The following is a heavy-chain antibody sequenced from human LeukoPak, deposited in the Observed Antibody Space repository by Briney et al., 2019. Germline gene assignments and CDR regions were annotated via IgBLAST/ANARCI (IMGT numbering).Heavy chain of an antibody. CDR2: INTNTGNP. CDR1: GYTFTSYA. V-gene: IGHV7-4-1*02. CDR3: ARVVVAADYYYYYMDV. D-gene: IGHD2-15*01. J-gene: IGHJ6*03. Sequence: GASVKVSCKASGYTFTSYAMNWVRQAPGQGLEWMGWINTNTGNPTYAQGFTGRFVFSLDTSVSTAYLQISSLKAEDTAVYYCARVVVAADYYYYYMDVWGKGTTVTVSS.